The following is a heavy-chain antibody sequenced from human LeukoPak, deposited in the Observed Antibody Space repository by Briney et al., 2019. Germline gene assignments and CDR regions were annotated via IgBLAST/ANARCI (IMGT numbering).Heavy chain of an antibody. CDR2: IYYSGST. D-gene: IGHD6-19*01. CDR3: ARDGDNSGWTRSDY. CDR1: GGSISSYY. V-gene: IGHV4-59*12. J-gene: IGHJ4*02. Sequence: PSETLSLTCTVSGGSISSYYWSWIRQPPGKGLEWIGYIYYSGSTNYNPSLKSRVTISADRSKNQFSLKLSSVTATDTAVYYCARDGDNSGWTRSDYWGQGTLVIVSS.